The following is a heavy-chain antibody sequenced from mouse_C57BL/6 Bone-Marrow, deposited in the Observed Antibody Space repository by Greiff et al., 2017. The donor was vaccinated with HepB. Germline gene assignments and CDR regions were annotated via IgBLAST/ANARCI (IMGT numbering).Heavy chain of an antibody. CDR1: GFTFSDYG. J-gene: IGHJ3*01. CDR2: ICSGSSTT. V-gene: IGHV5-17*01. CDR3: ASCSGHVPCFSY. D-gene: IGHD3-2*02. Sequence: EVQLVESGAGLVKPGASLKLSCAASGFTFSDYGMHWVRQAPGKGLEWVAYICSGSSTTYYADKVKGRVTMTRDNAKNTLFLQMTSLRSEDTAMYYCASCSGHVPCFSYWGHGTLVTVSA.